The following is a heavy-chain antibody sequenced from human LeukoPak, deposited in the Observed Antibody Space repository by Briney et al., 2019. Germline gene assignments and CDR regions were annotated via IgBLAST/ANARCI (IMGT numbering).Heavy chain of an antibody. V-gene: IGHV1-8*01. D-gene: IGHD3-3*01. Sequence: ASVKVSFKASGYTFTSYDINWVRQATGQGLEWMGWMNPNSGNTGYAQKFQGRVTMTRNTSISTAYMELSSLRSEDTAVYYCARVDFWSGYYTRGDYWGQGTLVTVSS. J-gene: IGHJ4*02. CDR1: GYTFTSYD. CDR2: MNPNSGNT. CDR3: ARVDFWSGYYTRGDY.